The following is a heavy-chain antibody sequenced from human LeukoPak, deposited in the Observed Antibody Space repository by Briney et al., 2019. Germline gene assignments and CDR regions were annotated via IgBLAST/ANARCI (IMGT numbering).Heavy chain of an antibody. CDR2: IYSGGST. CDR1: GFTFSSYA. V-gene: IGHV3-66*01. J-gene: IGHJ3*02. D-gene: IGHD6-19*01. Sequence: GGSLRLSCAASGFTFSSYAMSWVRQAPGKGLEWVSVIYSGGSTYYADSVKGRFTISRDNSKNTLYLQMNSLRAEDTAVYYCARAVAGTHDAFDIWGQGTMVTVSS. CDR3: ARAVAGTHDAFDI.